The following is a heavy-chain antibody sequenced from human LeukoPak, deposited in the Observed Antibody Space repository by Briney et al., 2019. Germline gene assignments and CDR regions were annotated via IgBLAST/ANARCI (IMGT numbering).Heavy chain of an antibody. CDR1: GFTFSSYS. V-gene: IGHV3-48*01. CDR2: ISSSSSTI. Sequence: PGGSLRLSCAASGFTFSSYSMNWVRQAPGKGLEWVSYISSSSSTIYYADSVKGRFTISRDNAKNSLYLQMNSLRAEDTAVYYCARDLFTVDVSWPYYFDYWGQGTLVTVSS. D-gene: IGHD4-23*01. CDR3: ARDLFTVDVSWPYYFDY. J-gene: IGHJ4*02.